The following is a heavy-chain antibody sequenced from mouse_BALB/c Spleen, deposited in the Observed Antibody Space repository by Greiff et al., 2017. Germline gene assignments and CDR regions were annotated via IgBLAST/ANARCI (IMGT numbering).Heavy chain of an antibody. CDR3: ARDYYGSSPPY. CDR2: ISSGSSTI. V-gene: IGHV5-17*02. Sequence: EVKLVESGGGLVQPGGSRKLSCAASGFTFSSFGMHWVRQAPEKGLEWVAYISSGSSTIYYADTVKGRFTISRDNPKNTLFLQMTSLRSEDTAMYYCARDYYGSSPPYWGQGTLVTVSA. D-gene: IGHD1-1*01. CDR1: GFTFSSFG. J-gene: IGHJ3*01.